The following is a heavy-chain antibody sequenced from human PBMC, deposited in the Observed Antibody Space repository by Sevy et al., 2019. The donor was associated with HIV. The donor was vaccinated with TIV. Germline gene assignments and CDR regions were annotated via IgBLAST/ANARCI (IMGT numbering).Heavy chain of an antibody. CDR1: GFTFSSYW. Sequence: GGSLRLSCAASGFTFSSYWMSWVRQAPGKGLEWVANIKQDGSEKYYVDSVKGPFTISRDNAKNSLYLQMNSLRAEDTAVYYCARHVGRGYDFWSGYPYYYYYGMDVWGQGTTVTVSS. J-gene: IGHJ6*02. V-gene: IGHV3-7*01. CDR2: IKQDGSEK. D-gene: IGHD3-3*01. CDR3: ARHVGRGYDFWSGYPYYYYYGMDV.